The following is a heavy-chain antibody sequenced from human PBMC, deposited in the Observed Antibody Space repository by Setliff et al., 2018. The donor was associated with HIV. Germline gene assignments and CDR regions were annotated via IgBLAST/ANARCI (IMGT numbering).Heavy chain of an antibody. CDR1: GGSFSGYY. V-gene: IGHV4-34*01. CDR3: ARGVRGSETNMVRGLLYDFSFHYMDV. CDR2: INDSGST. D-gene: IGHD3-10*01. Sequence: SETLSLTCAVYGGSFSGYYWSWIRQPPGKGLEWIGEINDSGSTNYNPPLKSRVTISVDTSKNQFSLELSSVTAADTAVYFCARGVRGSETNMVRGLLYDFSFHYMDVWGIGTTVTVSS. J-gene: IGHJ6*03.